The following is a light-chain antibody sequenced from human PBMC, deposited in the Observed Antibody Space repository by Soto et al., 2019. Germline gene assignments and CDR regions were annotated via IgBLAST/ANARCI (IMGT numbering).Light chain of an antibody. Sequence: EIVLTQSPATLSLSPGERATLSCRASQSVGSYLAWYQQKPGQAPRLLIYDASSRATGIPARFSGGGSGTDFTLTISSLEPEDFAVYYCQQRSNWPLTFGGGTKVDIK. CDR2: DAS. CDR3: QQRSNWPLT. J-gene: IGKJ4*01. CDR1: QSVGSY. V-gene: IGKV3-11*01.